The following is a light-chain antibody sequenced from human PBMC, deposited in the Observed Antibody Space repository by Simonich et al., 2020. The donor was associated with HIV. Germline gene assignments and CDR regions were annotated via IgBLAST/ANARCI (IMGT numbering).Light chain of an antibody. Sequence: DIQMTQSPSSVSASVGDRVTITCRASQGVSSWLAWYQQKPGKAPKLLIYAASNLQSWVPSRFSGRGSGTGFTLPISSLQPEDFAIYYCQQASSFPRTFGGGTKVEIK. CDR1: QGVSSW. CDR2: AAS. CDR3: QQASSFPRT. J-gene: IGKJ4*01. V-gene: IGKV1-12*01.